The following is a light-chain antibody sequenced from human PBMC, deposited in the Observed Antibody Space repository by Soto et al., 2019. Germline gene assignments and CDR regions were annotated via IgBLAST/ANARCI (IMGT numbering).Light chain of an antibody. Sequence: QSALTQPASVSGSPGQSITISCTGTISDVGSYNFVSWFQQHPGKVPKLIIYDGGKRPSGVSNRFSGSKSANTASLTISGLQAEDEAHYVCCSYARGDIFVFGGGTPLNVL. CDR3: CSYARGDIFV. CDR2: DGG. J-gene: IGLJ2*01. CDR1: ISDVGSYNF. V-gene: IGLV2-23*03.